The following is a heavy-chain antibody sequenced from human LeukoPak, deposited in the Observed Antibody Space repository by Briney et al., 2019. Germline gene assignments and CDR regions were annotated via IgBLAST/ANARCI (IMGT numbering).Heavy chain of an antibody. CDR1: GYTFTSYD. CDR2: MNPNSGNT. V-gene: IGHV1-8*03. D-gene: IGHD4-11*01. Sequence: ASVKVSCQASGYTFTSYDIKWVRQATGQGLEWMGWMNPNSGNTGYAQKFQGRVTITRNTSISTAYMELSSLRSEDTAVYYCARGRATVTTHWFDPWGQGTLVTVSS. CDR3: ARGRATVTTHWFDP. J-gene: IGHJ5*02.